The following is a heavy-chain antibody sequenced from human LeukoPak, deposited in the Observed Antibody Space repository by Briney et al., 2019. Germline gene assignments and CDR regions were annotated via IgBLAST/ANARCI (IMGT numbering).Heavy chain of an antibody. CDR3: ARAGDGSGREGFDY. D-gene: IGHD3-10*01. CDR1: VCTFSSYA. J-gene: IGHJ4*02. V-gene: IGHV1-69*06. Sequence: SVKVSCKASVCTFSSYAISWVRQAPGQGLEWMGGIIPIFGTANYAQKFQGIITITAGKSTSTDYMELSSLRSEDTAVYYCARAGDGSGREGFDYWGQGTLVTVSS. CDR2: IIPIFGTA.